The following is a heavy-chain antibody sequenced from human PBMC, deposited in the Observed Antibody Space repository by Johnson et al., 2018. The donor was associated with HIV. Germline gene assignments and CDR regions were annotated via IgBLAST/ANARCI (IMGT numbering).Heavy chain of an antibody. J-gene: IGHJ3*02. CDR1: GFTFSSHG. CDR3: ARAGQLPEDSFDI. CDR2: IRYDGSNQ. Sequence: VQLVESGGGLIQPVGSLRLSCAASGFTFSSHGMHWVRQAPGKGLEWVAFIRYDGSNQYYADSVKGRFTISRDNSKNTLYLQMNSLRAEDTAVYYCARAGQLPEDSFDIWGQGTMVTVSS. V-gene: IGHV3-30*02. D-gene: IGHD1-7*01.